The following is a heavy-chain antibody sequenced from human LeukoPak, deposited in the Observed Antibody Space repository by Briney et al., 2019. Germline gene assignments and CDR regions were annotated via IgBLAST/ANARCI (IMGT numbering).Heavy chain of an antibody. CDR3: ARHIARGRYCSGGSCYSEVASGLYYFDY. J-gene: IGHJ4*02. D-gene: IGHD2-15*01. Sequence: SETLSLTCAVYGGSFSGYYWSWIRQPPGKGLEWIGYIYYSGSTNYNPSLKSRVTISVDTSKNQFSLKLSSVTAADTTVYYCARHIARGRYCSGGSCYSEVASGLYYFDYWGQGTLVTVSS. V-gene: IGHV4-59*08. CDR1: GGSFSGYY. CDR2: IYYSGST.